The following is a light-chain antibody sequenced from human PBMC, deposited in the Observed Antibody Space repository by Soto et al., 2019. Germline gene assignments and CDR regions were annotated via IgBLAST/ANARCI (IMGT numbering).Light chain of an antibody. CDR2: TTD. V-gene: IGLV7-43*01. J-gene: IGLJ2*01. Sequence: QAVVTQDPSLTVSPGGTVTLTCASNTGAVTSGNYASWFQQKPGQAPRTLIYTTDNRHSWTPARFSGSLLGGRAALTLSDVQPDDEAEYYCLLYYGGAHLVFGGGTKLTVL. CDR1: TGAVTSGNY. CDR3: LLYYGGAHLV.